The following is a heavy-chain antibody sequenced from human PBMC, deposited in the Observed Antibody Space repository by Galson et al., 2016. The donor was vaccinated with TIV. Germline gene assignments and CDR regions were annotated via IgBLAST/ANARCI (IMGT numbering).Heavy chain of an antibody. V-gene: IGHV4-31*03. Sequence: TLSLTCTVSGGSISSDGYYWSWIRQRPGKGLEWIGGISYSGSTNFNPSLKSRFSISVDSSKNQFSLKVNSVTAADTAVYYCARLYQLLSWFDPWGQGTLVTVSS. J-gene: IGHJ5*02. CDR1: GGSISSDGYY. CDR3: ARLYQLLSWFDP. D-gene: IGHD2-2*01. CDR2: ISYSGST.